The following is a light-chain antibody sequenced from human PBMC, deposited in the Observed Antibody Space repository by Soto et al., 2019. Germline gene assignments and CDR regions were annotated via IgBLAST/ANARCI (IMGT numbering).Light chain of an antibody. CDR3: MQSLESPWT. V-gene: IGKV2-28*01. Sequence: IVMTQSPLSLTVTPGEPASISCRSSQRLLHSNGYNYLEWYLQKPGQSPQLLINLDSDRASGVPDRFSGSGSGTDSTLKISRVEAEDVGLYYCMQSLESPWTFGQGTKVEIK. CDR1: QRLLHSNGYNY. J-gene: IGKJ1*01. CDR2: LDS.